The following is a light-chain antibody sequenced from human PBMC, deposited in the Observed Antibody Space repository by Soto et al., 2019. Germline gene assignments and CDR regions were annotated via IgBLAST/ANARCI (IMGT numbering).Light chain of an antibody. V-gene: IGKV3-20*01. Sequence: EIVLTQSPGTLSLSPGERATLSCRASQSVSSNDLAWYQQKPGQAPRLLIHGASSRATGIPLRFSGSGSGTDFTLTISRLEPEDFAVYYCQKYGGSQTWTFGQGTKVEIK. CDR1: QSVSSND. J-gene: IGKJ1*01. CDR2: GAS. CDR3: QKYGGSQTWT.